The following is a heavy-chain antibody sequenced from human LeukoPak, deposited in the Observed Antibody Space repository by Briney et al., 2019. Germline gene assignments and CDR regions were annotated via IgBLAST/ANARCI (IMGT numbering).Heavy chain of an antibody. CDR1: GYIFTSYW. D-gene: IGHD6-13*01. J-gene: IGHJ3*02. CDR3: ARQRRNGGIAASNDAFDI. V-gene: IGHV5-51*01. CDR2: IYPGDSDT. Sequence: GESLKISCKGSGYIFTSYWIGWVRQMPGKGLEWEGIIYPGDSDTRYSPSFQGQVTISADKSISTAYLQWSSLKASDTAMYYCARQRRNGGIAASNDAFDIWGQGTMVTVSS.